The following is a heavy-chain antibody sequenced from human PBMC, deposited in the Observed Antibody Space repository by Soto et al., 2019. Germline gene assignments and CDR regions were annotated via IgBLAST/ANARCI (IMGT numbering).Heavy chain of an antibody. J-gene: IGHJ4*02. Sequence: SETLSLTCSVSGDSISSVKYYWGWIRQPPGKGLEWIGSIYYRGNTYYNPSLQTRVTISLDKSKSQFSLRLNSVTAADSAVYFCARLEGLATISHYFDFWGQGAQVTVSS. CDR2: IYYRGNT. CDR1: GDSISSVKYY. CDR3: ARLEGLATISHYFDF. D-gene: IGHD3-9*01. V-gene: IGHV4-39*01.